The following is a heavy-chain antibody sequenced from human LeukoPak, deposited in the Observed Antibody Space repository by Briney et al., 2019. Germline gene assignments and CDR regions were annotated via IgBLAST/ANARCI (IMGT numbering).Heavy chain of an antibody. CDR3: ARHRPGERRFDP. CDR1: GXSISSYY. V-gene: IGHV4-59*08. D-gene: IGHD3-16*01. J-gene: IGHJ5*02. CDR2: INYSGST. Sequence: SETLSLTCSVSGXSISSYYWSWIRQPPGKGLEWIAYINYSGSTNYNPSLESRVTISVDTSKNLFSLKFTSVTAADTAVYYCARHRPGERRFDPWGQGTLVTVSS.